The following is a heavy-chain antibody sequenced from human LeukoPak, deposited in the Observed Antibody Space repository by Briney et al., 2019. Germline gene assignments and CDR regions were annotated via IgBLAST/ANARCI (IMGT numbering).Heavy chain of an antibody. Sequence: ASVKVSCEASGGTFSSYAISWVRQAPGQGLEWMGGIIPILGTANYAQKFQGRVTITTDESTSTAYMELSSLRSEDTAVYYCARDSFGATLALDYWGQGTLVTVSS. D-gene: IGHD3-10*01. CDR1: GGTFSSYA. CDR2: IIPILGTA. V-gene: IGHV1-69*05. J-gene: IGHJ4*02. CDR3: ARDSFGATLALDY.